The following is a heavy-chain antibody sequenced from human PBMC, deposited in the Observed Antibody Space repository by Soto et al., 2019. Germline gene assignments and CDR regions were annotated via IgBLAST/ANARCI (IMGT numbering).Heavy chain of an antibody. J-gene: IGHJ6*02. CDR3: ARDKYTSGWLEGEGSFYYYGMDV. CDR1: DFTVISNY. Sequence: GGSLRLSCAASDFTVISNYMNWVRQAPGKGLERVSVIYSDGSTYYADSVKGRFTISRDSSKNTLYLQMSSLRAEDTAVYYCARDKYTSGWLEGEGSFYYYGMDVWGQGTTVTVSS. V-gene: IGHV3-53*01. D-gene: IGHD6-19*01. CDR2: IYSDGST.